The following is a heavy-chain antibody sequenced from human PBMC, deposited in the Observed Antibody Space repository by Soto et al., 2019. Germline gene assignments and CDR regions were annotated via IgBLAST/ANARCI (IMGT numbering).Heavy chain of an antibody. CDR1: GDRFSTYA. D-gene: IGHD1-1*01. J-gene: IGHJ6*02. CDR3: ARGGKERFRGPGMDV. CDR2: IITFYGAA. V-gene: IGHV1-69*01. Sequence: QVQLVQSGAEVRKPGSSVRVSCKDSGDRFSTYAINWVRQAPGQGLEWLGGIITFYGAAMYAQKFQGRVTITADELTTTAYMELSSLTSEDTAVYFCARGGKERFRGPGMDVWGQGTTVTVSS.